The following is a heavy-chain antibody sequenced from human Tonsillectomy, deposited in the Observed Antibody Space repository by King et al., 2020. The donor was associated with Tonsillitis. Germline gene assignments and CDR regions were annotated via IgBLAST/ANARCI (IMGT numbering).Heavy chain of an antibody. D-gene: IGHD1-1*01. CDR1: GFTFSNAW. CDR3: AHNDAFDI. J-gene: IGHJ3*02. Sequence: VQLVESGGGLVKPGGSLRLSCAASGFTFSNAWMNWVRQAPGKGLEWVGRVKSKSDGGTIDYAAPGKGRFTISRDDSKNKLYPQLNSLKTEDTAVYYCAHNDAFDIWGQGTMVTVSS. CDR2: VKSKSDGGTI. V-gene: IGHV3-15*07.